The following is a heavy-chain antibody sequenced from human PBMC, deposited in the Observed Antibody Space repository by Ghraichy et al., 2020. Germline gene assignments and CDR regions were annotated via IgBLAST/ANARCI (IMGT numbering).Heavy chain of an antibody. Sequence: GSLRLSCAASGFTFNSYWMHWVRQAPGKGLVWVSRIYSDGSTNYADSMEGRFTISRDNAKNTVYLQMNSLRADYTAVYYCARADIGGGSFYSQWGQGTLVTVSS. CDR3: ARADIGGGSFYSQ. CDR2: IYSDGST. J-gene: IGHJ4*02. V-gene: IGHV3-74*01. D-gene: IGHD1-26*01. CDR1: GFTFNSYW.